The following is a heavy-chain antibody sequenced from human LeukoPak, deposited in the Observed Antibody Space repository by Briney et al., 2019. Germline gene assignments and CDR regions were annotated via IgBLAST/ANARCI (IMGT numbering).Heavy chain of an antibody. Sequence: SETLSLTCTVSGGSISSSSYYWGWIRQPPGKGLECIGNIYPSGTPYYNPSLESRVTISIDTSKSQFSLRLSSVTAADTAVYYCVQNIPGAIEHWGQGTLVTVSS. J-gene: IGHJ1*01. CDR3: VQNIPGAIEH. D-gene: IGHD1-7*01. V-gene: IGHV4-39*01. CDR1: GGSISSSSYY. CDR2: IYPSGTP.